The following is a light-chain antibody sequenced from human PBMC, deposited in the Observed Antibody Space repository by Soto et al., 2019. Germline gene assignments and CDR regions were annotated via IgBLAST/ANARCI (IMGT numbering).Light chain of an antibody. V-gene: IGKV3-15*01. J-gene: IGKJ5*01. CDR1: QSVYSN. CDR2: GAS. Sequence: VMTQCAATLSVSPGEGAALSCRASQSVYSNLAWYQEKPGQAPRLLIYGASTRTTGIAARFSGSGSGTEFTLTISSLQSEHFAVYYCQQYNNWPITFGQGTRLEIK. CDR3: QQYNNWPIT.